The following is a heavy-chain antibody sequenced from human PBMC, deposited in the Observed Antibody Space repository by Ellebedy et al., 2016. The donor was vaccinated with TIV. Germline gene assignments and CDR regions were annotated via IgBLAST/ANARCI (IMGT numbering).Heavy chain of an antibody. CDR3: ARRGSYGDYAVQVNSWFDR. V-gene: IGHV3-7*01. D-gene: IGHD3-16*01. CDR2: IYQDGGVQ. CDR1: GFSFRSYW. J-gene: IGHJ5*02. Sequence: GGSLRLSCAASGFSFRSYWMSWVRQAPGKELEWVANIYQDGGVQYYVDSVKGRFTISRDNADNSLFLQMNSLRAEDTAVYYCARRGSYGDYAVQVNSWFDRWGRGTLVSVSS.